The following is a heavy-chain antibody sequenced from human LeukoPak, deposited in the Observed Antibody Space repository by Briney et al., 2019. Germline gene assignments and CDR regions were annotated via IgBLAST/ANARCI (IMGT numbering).Heavy chain of an antibody. CDR2: ISSRGELT. CDR1: GFMFNVYA. J-gene: IGHJ4*02. Sequence: HVASLLLSWAPSGFMFNVYAMSWVRQAPGKGLDLVSSISSRGELTFYADSVKGRFTISRDNFNNILYLQMSSLRAEDTAIYYCAKDRPNYYGSEGHYYSRDGDYWGQGTLVTVSS. V-gene: IGHV3-23*01. CDR3: AKDRPNYYGSEGHYYSRDGDY. D-gene: IGHD3-10*01.